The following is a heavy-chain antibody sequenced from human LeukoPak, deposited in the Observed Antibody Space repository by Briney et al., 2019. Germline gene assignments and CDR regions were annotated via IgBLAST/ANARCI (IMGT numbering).Heavy chain of an antibody. V-gene: IGHV3-64D*06. CDR2: VDANGRTT. Sequence: GGSLRLSCSAAGFTVTHYAMHGVRQAPGKGLEYVSAVDANGRTTYYADSVKGRFTISRDDSKNTLYLHMSRLTPEDTAIYYCYCRDDLPAWGQGTLVTISS. CDR1: GFTVTHYA. D-gene: IGHD5-24*01. CDR3: YCRDDLPA. J-gene: IGHJ5*02.